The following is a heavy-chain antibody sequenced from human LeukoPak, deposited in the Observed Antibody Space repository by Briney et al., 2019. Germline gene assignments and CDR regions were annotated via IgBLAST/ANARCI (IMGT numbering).Heavy chain of an antibody. D-gene: IGHD2-15*01. CDR1: GFTFSNAW. CDR2: ISGSDGNT. V-gene: IGHV3-23*01. J-gene: IGHJ6*02. Sequence: GGSLRLSCAASGFTFSNAWMSWVRQAPGKGLEWVSSISGSDGNTYYADSVKGRFTISRDNYRNTVDLQMNSLRAEDAAVYYCAKSLAFAATGGGMDVWGQGTTVTVSS. CDR3: AKSLAFAATGGGMDV.